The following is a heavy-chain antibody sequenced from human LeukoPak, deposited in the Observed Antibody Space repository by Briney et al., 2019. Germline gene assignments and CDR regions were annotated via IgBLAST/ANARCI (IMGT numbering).Heavy chain of an antibody. J-gene: IGHJ4*02. CDR3: ARVFSYYYDSSGYYYHDY. CDR2: IYYSGST. V-gene: IGHV4-31*03. CDR1: GGSISSGGYY. D-gene: IGHD3-22*01. Sequence: SQTLSLTCTVSGGSISSGGYYWSWIRQHPGKGLEWIGYIYYSGSTDYNPSLKSRFTMSVDTSKNQFSLKLSSVTAADTAVYYCARVFSYYYDSSGYYYHDYWGQGTLVTVSS.